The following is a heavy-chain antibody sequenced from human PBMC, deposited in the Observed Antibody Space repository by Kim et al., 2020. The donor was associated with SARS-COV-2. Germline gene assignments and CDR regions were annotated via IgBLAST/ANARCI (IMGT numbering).Heavy chain of an antibody. V-gene: IGHV7-4-1*02. CDR2: INTDSGNP. CDR3: ARVIWVTYRFIEY. J-gene: IGHJ4*02. D-gene: IGHD3-16*02. CDR1: GYTFTKYA. Sequence: SVKVSCRASGYTFTKYAITWLRQAPGQGPEWMGGINTDSGNPTYAQGFTGRFVFSLDTSVSTAYLQISSLRAEDTALYFCARVIWVTYRFIEYWGQGTLVTVSS.